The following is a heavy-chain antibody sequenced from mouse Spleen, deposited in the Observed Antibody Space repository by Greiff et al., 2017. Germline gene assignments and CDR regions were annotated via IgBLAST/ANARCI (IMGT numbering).Heavy chain of an antibody. CDR1: GYSITSGYY. CDR2: ISYDGSN. Sequence: EVQLQESGPGLVKPSQSLSLTCSVTGYSITSGYYWKWIRQFPGNKLEWMGYISYDGSNNYNPSLKNRISITRDTSKNQFFLKLNSVTTEDTATYYCARAKGTFAYWGQGTLVTVSA. D-gene: IGHD3-3*01. V-gene: IGHV3-6*02. CDR3: ARAKGTFAY. J-gene: IGHJ3*01.